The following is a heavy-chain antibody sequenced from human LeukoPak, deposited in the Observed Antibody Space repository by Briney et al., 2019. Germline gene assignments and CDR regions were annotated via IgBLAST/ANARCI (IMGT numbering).Heavy chain of an antibody. V-gene: IGHV3-48*01. J-gene: IGHJ3*02. Sequence: PGGSLRLSCAASGFTFSSYSMNWVRQAPGKGLEWVSYISSSSSTIYYADSVKGRFPISRDNSKNTLYLQMNSLRPEDTAVYYCAREAEAFDIWGQGTMVTVSS. CDR3: AREAEAFDI. CDR2: ISSSSSTI. CDR1: GFTFSSYS.